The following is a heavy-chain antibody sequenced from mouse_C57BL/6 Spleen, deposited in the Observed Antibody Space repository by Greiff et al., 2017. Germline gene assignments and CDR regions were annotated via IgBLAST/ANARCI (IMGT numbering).Heavy chain of an antibody. CDR2: INPSNGGT. CDR1: GYTFTSYW. D-gene: IGHD1-1*01. CDR3: ARSRYYYGSYYY. J-gene: IGHJ2*01. Sequence: QVQLQQSGTELVKPGASVKLSCKASGYTFTSYWMHWVKQRPGQGLEWIGNINPSNGGTNYNEKFKSKATLTVDKSSSTAYMQLSSLTAEDSAVYYCARSRYYYGSYYYWGQGTTLTVSS. V-gene: IGHV1-53*01.